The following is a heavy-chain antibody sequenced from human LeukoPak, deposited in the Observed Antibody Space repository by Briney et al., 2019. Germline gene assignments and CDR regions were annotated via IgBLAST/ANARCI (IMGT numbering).Heavy chain of an antibody. V-gene: IGHV3-74*01. CDR2: INGDGSTT. Sequence: TGGSLRLSCAASGFTFSSYWMHWVRQAPGKGLVWVSRINGDGSTTTYVDSVKGRFTIYRDNAKNTLYLQMNSLRAEDTAVYYCARGAYCSSTSCYEGWFDPWGQGTLVTVSS. CDR1: GFTFSSYW. J-gene: IGHJ5*02. D-gene: IGHD2-2*01. CDR3: ARGAYCSSTSCYEGWFDP.